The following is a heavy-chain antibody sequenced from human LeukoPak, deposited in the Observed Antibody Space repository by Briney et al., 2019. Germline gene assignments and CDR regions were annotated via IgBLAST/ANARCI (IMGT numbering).Heavy chain of an antibody. CDR2: IYTSGST. CDR1: GGSISGANYY. D-gene: IGHD2-15*01. CDR3: ARDSPGVSWYDY. Sequence: SQTLSLTCTVSGGSISGANYYWTWIRQPAGKGLEWIGRIYTSGSTHYNPSLKSRVTISVDTSKNQFSLKLSSVTAADTAVYYCARDSPGVSWYDYWGQGTLVTVSS. J-gene: IGHJ4*02. V-gene: IGHV4-61*02.